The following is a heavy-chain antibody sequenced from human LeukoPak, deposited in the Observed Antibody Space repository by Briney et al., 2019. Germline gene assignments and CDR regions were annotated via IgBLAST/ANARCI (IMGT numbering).Heavy chain of an antibody. CDR3: ARSTVVQGYCSSPSCPLIY. CDR2: SGGTT. Sequence: GGSLRLSCAASGFTFSSYWMSWVRQAPGKGLEWVSYSGGTTYYADSVKGRFTISRDNSKNTLYLQMSSLRAEDTAVYYCARSTVVQGYCSSPSCPLIYWGQGTLVTVSS. V-gene: IGHV3-53*01. D-gene: IGHD2-2*01. J-gene: IGHJ4*02. CDR1: GFTFSSYW.